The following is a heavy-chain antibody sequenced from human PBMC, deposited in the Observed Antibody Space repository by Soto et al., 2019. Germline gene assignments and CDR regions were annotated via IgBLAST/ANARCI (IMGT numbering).Heavy chain of an antibody. D-gene: IGHD3-10*01. V-gene: IGHV1-69*08. CDR3: AREEGSFNMGTFPFYCMDV. J-gene: IGHJ6*03. CDR1: GGTFTSDT. Sequence: QVQLVQSGPEVKKSGSSVKVSCKLSGGTFTSDTISWLRRAPGQGLEWMGRIIPILGTGNYAQKFQGRITITEDKSTNTGYMALSSLTSEDTAIYYWAREEGSFNMGTFPFYCMDVWGKGTTVTVSS. CDR2: IIPILGTG.